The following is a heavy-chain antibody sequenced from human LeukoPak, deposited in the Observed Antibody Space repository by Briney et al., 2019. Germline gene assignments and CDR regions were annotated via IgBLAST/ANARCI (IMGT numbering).Heavy chain of an antibody. D-gene: IGHD2-15*01. CDR3: ASTVLLSDIVVVVAATLDY. CDR2: INPSGGST. V-gene: IGHV1-46*01. CDR1: GYTFTSYY. J-gene: IGHJ4*02. Sequence: GASVKVSCKASGYTFTSYYMHWVRQAPGQGLEWMGIINPSGGSTSYAQKFQGRVTMTRDTSTSTVYMELSSLRSEDTAVYYCASTVLLSDIVVVVAATLDYWGQGTLVTVSS.